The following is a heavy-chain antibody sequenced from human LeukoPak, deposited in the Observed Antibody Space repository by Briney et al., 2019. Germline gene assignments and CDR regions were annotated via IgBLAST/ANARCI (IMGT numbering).Heavy chain of an antibody. CDR1: GFTFSSYS. J-gene: IGHJ4*02. V-gene: IGHV3-7*01. CDR3: ARDAPLPAFDY. CDR2: IKQDGSEK. Sequence: PGGSLRLSRAASGFTFSSYSMNWVRQAPGKGLEWVVNIKQDGSEKYYVDSVKGRFTISRDNAKNSLYLQMNSLRAKDTAVYYCARDAPLPAFDYWGQGTLVTVSS.